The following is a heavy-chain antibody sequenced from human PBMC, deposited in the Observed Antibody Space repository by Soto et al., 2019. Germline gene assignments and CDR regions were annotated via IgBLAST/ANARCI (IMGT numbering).Heavy chain of an antibody. Sequence: GGSLRLSCVASGFTFRNHAMTWVRQAPGKGLEWVSGISGSGTMKYYADSVRGHFIISRENAKNTLHLQMDNLRVEDTAVYYCAKEAEENEQVPIPGDNWGQGTLVTVPQ. CDR1: GFTFRNHA. D-gene: IGHD2-2*02. V-gene: IGHV3-23*01. CDR3: AKEAEENEQVPIPGDN. CDR2: ISGSGTMK. J-gene: IGHJ4*02.